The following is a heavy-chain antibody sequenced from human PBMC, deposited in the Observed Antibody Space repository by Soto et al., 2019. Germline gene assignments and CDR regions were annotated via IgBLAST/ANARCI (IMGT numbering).Heavy chain of an antibody. CDR3: ARVVPMTYYYDSSGYSYFDY. D-gene: IGHD3-22*01. J-gene: IGHJ4*02. CDR1: GGSISSGGYY. V-gene: IGHV4-31*03. CDR2: IYYSGST. Sequence: LSLTCTVSGGSISSGGYYWSWIRQHPGKGLEWIGYIYYSGSTYYNPSLKSRVTISVDTSKNQFSLKLSSVTAADTAVYYCARVVPMTYYYDSSGYSYFDYWGQGTLVTVSS.